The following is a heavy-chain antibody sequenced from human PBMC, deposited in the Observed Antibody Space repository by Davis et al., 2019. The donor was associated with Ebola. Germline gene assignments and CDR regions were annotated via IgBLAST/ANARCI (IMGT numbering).Heavy chain of an antibody. Sequence: GGSLRLSCIASGFKFDDHAMSWVRQRPGKGLEWVSGISWDSGTIVYADSVKGRFTIYRDNAKKVMNSLYLQMDSLRPEDTAFYYCAKAPRATVTNDAFEIWGQGTMVTVSS. V-gene: IGHV3-9*01. CDR2: ISWDSGTI. D-gene: IGHD4-17*01. CDR3: AKAPRATVTNDAFEI. J-gene: IGHJ3*02. CDR1: GFKFDDHA.